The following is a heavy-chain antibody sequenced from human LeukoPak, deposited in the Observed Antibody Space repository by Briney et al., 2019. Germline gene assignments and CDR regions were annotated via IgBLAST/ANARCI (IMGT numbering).Heavy chain of an antibody. CDR3: ARIGDYSGSY. CDR1: EFNINDHW. J-gene: IGHJ4*02. V-gene: IGHV3-7*01. Sequence: PGGSLRLSCSPSEFNINDHWMSWVRQAAGKGLEWVAHINQAGSEKQYVDSVKGRFTISRDNAKNSPFLHMNSLRPEDTAVYYCARIGDYSGSYWGQGTLVTVSS. CDR2: INQAGSEK. D-gene: IGHD1-26*01.